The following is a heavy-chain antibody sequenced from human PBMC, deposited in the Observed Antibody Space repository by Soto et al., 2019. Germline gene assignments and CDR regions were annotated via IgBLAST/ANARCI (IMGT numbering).Heavy chain of an antibody. CDR2: IYYGGST. V-gene: IGHV4-59*01. CDR3: GRDIGVAGYYYMDV. J-gene: IGHJ6*03. D-gene: IGHD3-10*01. CDR1: GGSISSYY. Sequence: SETLSLTCTVSGGSISSYYWSWIRQPPGKGLEWIGYIYYGGSTNYNPSLKSRVTISVDTSKNQFSLKLSSVTAADTAVYYCGRDIGVAGYYYMDVWGKGTTVTVSS.